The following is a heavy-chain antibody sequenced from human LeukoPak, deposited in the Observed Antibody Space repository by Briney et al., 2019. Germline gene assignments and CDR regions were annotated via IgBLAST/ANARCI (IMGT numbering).Heavy chain of an antibody. CDR1: GGSFSGYY. J-gene: IGHJ5*02. D-gene: IGHD6-6*01. CDR3: ARQVGYYSSSYWFDP. Sequence: SETLSLTCAVYGGSFSGYYWSWIRQPPGKGLEWIGEINHSGSTNYNPSLKSRVTISVDTSKNQFSLKLSSVTAADTAVYYCARQVGYYSSSYWFDPWGQGTLVTVSS. V-gene: IGHV4-34*01. CDR2: INHSGST.